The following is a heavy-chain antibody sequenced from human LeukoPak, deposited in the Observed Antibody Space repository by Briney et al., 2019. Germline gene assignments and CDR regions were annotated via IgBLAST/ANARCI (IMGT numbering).Heavy chain of an antibody. D-gene: IGHD6-19*01. V-gene: IGHV3-23*01. CDR3: AKGSSGGWPYYFDY. J-gene: IGHJ4*02. Sequence: GGSLRLSCAASGFTFTTYNMGWVRQIPGKGLEWFSAINVNADSTYYADSVKGRFTISRDNSKNTLYLQMNSLTAEDTAVYYCAKGSSGGWPYYFDYWGQGTLVTVSS. CDR1: GFTFTTYN. CDR2: INVNADST.